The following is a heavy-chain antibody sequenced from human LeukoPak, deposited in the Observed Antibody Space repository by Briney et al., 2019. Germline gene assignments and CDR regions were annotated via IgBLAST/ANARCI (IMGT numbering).Heavy chain of an antibody. CDR1: GFTFSNYS. D-gene: IGHD1-26*01. Sequence: AGGSLRLSCAASGFTFSNYSVNWVRQAPGRALEWVSSITSSGTYIFYADSVKGRFTISRDNAKNSLYLQMNSLGPEDTAVYYCARDPYSGNYGNYYYYYMDVWGKGTTVTISS. CDR3: ARDPYSGNYGNYYYYYMDV. CDR2: ITSSGTYI. V-gene: IGHV3-21*01. J-gene: IGHJ6*03.